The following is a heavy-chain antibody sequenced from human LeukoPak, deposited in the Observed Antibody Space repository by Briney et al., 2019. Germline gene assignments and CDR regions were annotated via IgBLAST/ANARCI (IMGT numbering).Heavy chain of an antibody. CDR3: ARGYSSSSGRPDY. Sequence: SETLSLTCTVSGGSISSYYWSWIRQPPGKGLKWIGYIYYSGSTNYNPSLKSRVTISIDTSKKQFSLKLSSVTAADTAVYYCARGYSSSSGRPDYWGQETLVTVSS. V-gene: IGHV4-59*08. CDR1: GGSISSYY. CDR2: IYYSGST. J-gene: IGHJ4*02. D-gene: IGHD6-6*01.